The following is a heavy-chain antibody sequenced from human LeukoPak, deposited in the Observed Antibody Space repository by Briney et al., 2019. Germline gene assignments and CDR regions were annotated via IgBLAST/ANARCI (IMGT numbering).Heavy chain of an antibody. CDR2: IRYDGSNK. Sequence: SCKASGGTFSSYGMHWVRQAPGKGLEWVAFIRYDGSNKYYADSVKGRFTISRDNSKNTLYLQMNSLRAEDTAVYYCAKEALLWYYDFWSGYSAFDYWGQGTLVTVSS. CDR3: AKEALLWYYDFWSGYSAFDY. CDR1: GGTFSSYG. J-gene: IGHJ4*02. V-gene: IGHV3-30*02. D-gene: IGHD3-3*01.